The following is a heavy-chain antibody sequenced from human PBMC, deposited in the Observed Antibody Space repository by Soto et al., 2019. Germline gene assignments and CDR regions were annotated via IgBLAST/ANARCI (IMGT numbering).Heavy chain of an antibody. Sequence: XSVKVSCKASGYTFTGYYMHWVRQAPGQGLEWMGWINPNSGGTNYAQKFQGRVTMTRDTSISTAYMELSRLRSDDTAVYYCASNLSGYRSGWYVEVLYYFDSWGQGTLVTV. CDR1: GYTFTGYY. CDR2: INPNSGGT. V-gene: IGHV1-2*02. CDR3: ASNLSGYRSGWYVEVLYYFDS. D-gene: IGHD6-19*01. J-gene: IGHJ4*02.